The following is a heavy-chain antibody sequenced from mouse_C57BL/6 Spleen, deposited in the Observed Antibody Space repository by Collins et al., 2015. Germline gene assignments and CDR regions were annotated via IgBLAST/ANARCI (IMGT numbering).Heavy chain of an antibody. Sequence: GGGLVKPGGSLKLSCAASGFTFSDYYMYWVRQTPERGWEWVATISDGGSYTYYPDSVKGRFTISRDNAKNNLYLQMSSLKSEDTAMYYCARGSYWGQGTSVTVSS. CDR2: ISDGGSYT. J-gene: IGHJ4*01. CDR1: GFTFSDYY. V-gene: IGHV5-4*02. CDR3: ARGSY.